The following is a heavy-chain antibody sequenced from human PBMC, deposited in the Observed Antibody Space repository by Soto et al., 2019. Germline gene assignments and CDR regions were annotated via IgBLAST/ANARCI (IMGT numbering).Heavy chain of an antibody. V-gene: IGHV4-59*01. Sequence: SETLSLTCTVSGGSISGYYWRWIRQPPGKGLEWIGYMYKTGSTVYNPSFKSRVTISVDTSKNQFSLKLNSVTAADTAVYYCSRDLWGYCGTDCYPLDVWGQGTTVTVSS. D-gene: IGHD2-21*02. J-gene: IGHJ6*02. CDR3: SRDLWGYCGTDCYPLDV. CDR1: GGSISGYY. CDR2: MYKTGST.